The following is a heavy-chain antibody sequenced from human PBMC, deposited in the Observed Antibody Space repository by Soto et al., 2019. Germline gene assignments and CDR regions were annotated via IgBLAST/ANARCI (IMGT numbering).Heavy chain of an antibody. CDR3: AKGPRGYCSGGNCYFDY. V-gene: IGHV3-23*01. J-gene: IGHJ4*02. Sequence: GGSLRLSCAASGFTFSTYAMSWVRQAPGKGLEWVSSNSDSGGSTYYADSVKGRFTISRDNARNTLYLQMNSLRAEDTAVYYCAKGPRGYCSGGNCYFDYWGQGTRVTVSS. D-gene: IGHD2-15*01. CDR1: GFTFSTYA. CDR2: NSDSGGST.